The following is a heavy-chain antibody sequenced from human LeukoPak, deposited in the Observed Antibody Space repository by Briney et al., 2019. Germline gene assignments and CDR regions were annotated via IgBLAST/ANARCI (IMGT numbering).Heavy chain of an antibody. Sequence: PSETLSLTCTVSGGSISSFYWSWIRQPPGKGLEWIGHIYKTGSTKYNSSLKSRVTISVDTSKNQFSLKLSSVTAADTAVYYCARGLRPNWFDPWGQGTLVTVSS. V-gene: IGHV4-59*01. J-gene: IGHJ5*02. CDR3: ARGLRPNWFDP. D-gene: IGHD5-12*01. CDR2: IYKTGST. CDR1: GGSISSFY.